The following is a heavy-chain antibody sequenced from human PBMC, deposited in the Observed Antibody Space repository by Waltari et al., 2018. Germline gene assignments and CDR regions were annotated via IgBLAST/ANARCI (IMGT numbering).Heavy chain of an antibody. D-gene: IGHD2-15*01. CDR2: IYHSGST. CDR3: AKGYCSGGSCYYAFDI. J-gene: IGHJ3*02. V-gene: IGHV4-30-2*01. CDR1: GGSISSGGYS. Sequence: QLQLQESGSGLVKPSQTLSLTCAVSGGSISSGGYSWSWIRQPPGNGLEWIGYIYHSGSTYYNPSLKSRVTISVDRSKNQFSLKLSSVTAADTAVYYCAKGYCSGGSCYYAFDIWGQGTMVTVSS.